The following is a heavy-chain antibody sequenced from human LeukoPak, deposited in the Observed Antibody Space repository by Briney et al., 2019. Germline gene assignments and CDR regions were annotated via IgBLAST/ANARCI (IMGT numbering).Heavy chain of an antibody. CDR2: INHSGST. V-gene: IGHV4-34*01. CDR1: GGSFSGYY. J-gene: IGHJ4*02. CDR3: ARGRGYCSSTSCYTIGILDY. Sequence: SETLSLTCAVYGGSFSGYYWSWIRQPPGKGLEWIGEINHSGSTNYNPSLKSRVTISVDTSKNQLSLKLGSVTAADTAVYYCARGRGYCSSTSCYTIGILDYWGQGTLVTVSS. D-gene: IGHD2-2*02.